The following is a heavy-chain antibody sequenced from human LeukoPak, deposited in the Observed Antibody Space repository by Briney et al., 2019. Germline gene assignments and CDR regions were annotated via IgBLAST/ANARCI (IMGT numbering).Heavy chain of an antibody. V-gene: IGHV3-15*01. CDR3: TTEGYYVSGIY. D-gene: IGHD3-10*01. CDR1: GLTFSNAW. J-gene: IGHJ4*02. Sequence: PGGSLRLSCAASGLTFSNAWMSWVRQAPGKGLEWVGRIKSKTDGETIDYATPVKGRFTISRDDSKDTLYLQMNSLKTEDTAVYYCTTEGYYVSGIYWGQGTLVTVSS. CDR2: IKSKTDGETI.